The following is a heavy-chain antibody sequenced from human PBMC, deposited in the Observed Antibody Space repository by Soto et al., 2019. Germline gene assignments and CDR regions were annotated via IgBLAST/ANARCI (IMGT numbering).Heavy chain of an antibody. J-gene: IGHJ3*02. V-gene: IGHV4-59*01. CDR3: AGGGAPLEFDI. CDR1: GGSISSYY. D-gene: IGHD2-15*01. Sequence: QVQLQESGPGLVKPSETLSLTCTVSGGSISSYYWSWIRQPPGKGLEWIWYIYSSGSTNYNPSLKSRGTLSVDTPKDQFSPKLSSVTAAEPAGYYWAGGGAPLEFDIWGQGTMVTVSS. CDR2: IYSSGST.